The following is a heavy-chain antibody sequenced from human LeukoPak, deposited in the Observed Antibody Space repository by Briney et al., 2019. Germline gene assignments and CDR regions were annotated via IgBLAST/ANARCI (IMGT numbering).Heavy chain of an antibody. CDR2: IYPHDSDT. V-gene: IGHV5-51*01. J-gene: IGHJ3*02. Sequence: GESLKISCQTSGFYFITYWIGWVRQMPGKGLGGMVIIYPHDSDTRYSPSFQGQVTFSVDKSMNTAYLQWGSLKASDTAMYYCARRRIVGSGWYDGAFDIWGQGTMVTVSS. CDR3: ARRRIVGSGWYDGAFDI. D-gene: IGHD6-19*01. CDR1: GFYFITYW.